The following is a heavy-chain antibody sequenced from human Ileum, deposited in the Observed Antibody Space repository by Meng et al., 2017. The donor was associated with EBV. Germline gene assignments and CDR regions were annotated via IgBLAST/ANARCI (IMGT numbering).Heavy chain of an antibody. CDR2: ISPYNGNT. J-gene: IGHJ4*02. Sequence: VQLGAEGEKRGGQVEVPCKAVGYTFTSYGISWVGQAPGQGLESMGWISPYNGNTNYAQKLHGRVTINTDTSTSTAYMVLRSLRSDDTAVYYCARAPPPNIRLVFDYWGQGTLVTVSS. CDR1: GYTFTSYG. D-gene: IGHD3-3*01. V-gene: IGHV1-18*01. CDR3: ARAPPPNIRLVFDY.